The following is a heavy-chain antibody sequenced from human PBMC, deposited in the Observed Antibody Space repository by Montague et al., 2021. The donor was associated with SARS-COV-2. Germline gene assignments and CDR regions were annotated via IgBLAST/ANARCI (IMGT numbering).Heavy chain of an antibody. D-gene: IGHD3-10*01. J-gene: IGHJ4*02. CDR2: VSYCGST. Sequence: SETLSLTCSVSGGSMSSYHWVWIRQPPGKGLEWIGYVSYCGSTNXNLSLKSRVTISLDASKNRFSLRVTSVTAADTAVYYCARDVRYYYDQWGQGILVTVSS. CDR3: ARDVRYYYDQ. CDR1: GGSMSSYH. V-gene: IGHV4-59*01.